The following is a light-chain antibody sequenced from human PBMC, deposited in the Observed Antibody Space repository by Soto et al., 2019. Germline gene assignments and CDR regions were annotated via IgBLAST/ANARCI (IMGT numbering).Light chain of an antibody. CDR3: QQCGNSPT. CDR1: QSISRSD. CDR2: ATS. V-gene: IGKV3-20*01. J-gene: IGKJ4*01. Sequence: EIVLTQSPGTVSLSPGESATLSCRASQSISRSDLAWYQHRPGQSPRLLIYATSSRATGIPDRFTGGGAGTVFTLTISRLEPEDSAGYYCQQCGNSPTFGGGTKVEIK.